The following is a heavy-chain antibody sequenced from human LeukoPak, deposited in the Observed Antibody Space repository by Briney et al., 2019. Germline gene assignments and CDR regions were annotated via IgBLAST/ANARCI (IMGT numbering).Heavy chain of an antibody. D-gene: IGHD7-27*01. CDR3: ARDQLGFDI. CDR2: IYSGDNT. J-gene: IGHJ3*02. Sequence: PGGSLRLSCAASGFTVSSNYMSWVRQAPGKGLEWVSAIYSGDNTYYADSVKGRFTISRDNSKNTLYLQMNSLRTADTAVYYCARDQLGFDIWGQGTMVTVSS. V-gene: IGHV3-53*05. CDR1: GFTVSSNY.